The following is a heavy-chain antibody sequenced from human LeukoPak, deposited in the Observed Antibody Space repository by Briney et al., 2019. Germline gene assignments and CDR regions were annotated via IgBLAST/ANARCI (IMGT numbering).Heavy chain of an antibody. J-gene: IGHJ6*03. V-gene: IGHV4-61*02. CDR3: ARGLRGYSGYPRRYYYYYMDV. Sequence: PSETLSLTCTVSGGSISSGRYYWSWIRQPAGKKLEWIGRIYTSGSTNYNPSLKSRVTISVDTSKNQFSLEVRSVTAADTAVYYCARGLRGYSGYPRRYYYYYMDVWGKGTTVTISS. CDR1: GGSISSGRYY. D-gene: IGHD5-12*01. CDR2: IYTSGST.